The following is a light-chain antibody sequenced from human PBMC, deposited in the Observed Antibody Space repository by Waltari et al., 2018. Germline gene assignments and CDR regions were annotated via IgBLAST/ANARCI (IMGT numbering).Light chain of an antibody. CDR1: HLGDKY. Sequence: SYELTQPPSVSVSPGQTASIPCSGHHLGDKYTCWYQQKPGQSPVVVIYQNTKRPSGIPERFSGSNSGNTATLTISGTQAMDEADYYCQAWDSSTAVVFGGGTKLTVL. CDR2: QNT. J-gene: IGLJ2*01. V-gene: IGLV3-1*01. CDR3: QAWDSSTAVV.